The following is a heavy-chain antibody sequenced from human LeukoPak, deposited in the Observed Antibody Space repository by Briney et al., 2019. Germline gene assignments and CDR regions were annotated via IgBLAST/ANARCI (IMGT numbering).Heavy chain of an antibody. J-gene: IGHJ4*02. D-gene: IGHD3-9*01. CDR3: ARGSVLTGYDFPYYFDY. V-gene: IGHV4-4*07. CDR2: IYTSGST. CDR1: GGSISSYY. Sequence: SETLSLTCTVSGGSISSYYWSWIRQPAGKGLEWIGRIYTSGSTNYNPSLKSRVTMSVDTSKNQFSLKLSSVTAADTAVYYCARGSVLTGYDFPYYFDYWGQGTLVTVSS.